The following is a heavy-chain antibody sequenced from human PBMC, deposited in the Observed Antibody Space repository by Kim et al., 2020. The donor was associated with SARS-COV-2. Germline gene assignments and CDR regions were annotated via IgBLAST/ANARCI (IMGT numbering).Heavy chain of an antibody. CDR3: ARGTRYYYYGMDV. V-gene: IGHV1-46*01. Sequence: YAQKFQGRVTMTRDQSTSTVYMELSSLRSEDTAVYYCARGTRYYYYGMDVWGQGTTVTVSS. J-gene: IGHJ6*02.